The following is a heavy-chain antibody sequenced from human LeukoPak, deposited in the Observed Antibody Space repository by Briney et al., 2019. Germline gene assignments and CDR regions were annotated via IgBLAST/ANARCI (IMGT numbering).Heavy chain of an antibody. CDR2: ISVSGSTM. V-gene: IGHV3-11*01. CDR3: ARGVADIVGVGRDFWNC. D-gene: IGHD1-26*01. CDR1: GFTFTDYY. J-gene: IGHJ4*02. Sequence: GGSLRLSCAASGFTFTDYYMSWIRQAPGKGLEWISYISVSGSTMYYADSVKGRFTISRDNAKNSVYLQMNSLRADDTAVYYCARGVADIVGVGRDFWNCWGQGALVTVSA.